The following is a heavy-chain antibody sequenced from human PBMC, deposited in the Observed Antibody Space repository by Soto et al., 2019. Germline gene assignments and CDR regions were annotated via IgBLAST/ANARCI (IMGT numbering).Heavy chain of an antibody. V-gene: IGHV4-34*01. Sequence: QVQLQQWGAGLLKPSETLSLTCAVYGGSFSGYYWDWIRQPPGKGLEWIGEINHSGSTNYNPSLTSRSPISVDTSKNQFSLKLSSVTAADPAVYYCARGGHDSSGYNLSYNMDVWGKGTTVTVS. CDR1: GGSFSGYY. CDR2: INHSGST. J-gene: IGHJ6*03. D-gene: IGHD3-22*01. CDR3: ARGGHDSSGYNLSYNMDV.